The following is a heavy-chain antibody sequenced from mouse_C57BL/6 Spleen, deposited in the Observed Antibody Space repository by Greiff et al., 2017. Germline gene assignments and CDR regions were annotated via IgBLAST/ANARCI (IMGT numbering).Heavy chain of an antibody. V-gene: IGHV1-55*01. Sequence: QVQLKQPGAELVKPGASVKMSCKASGYTFTSYWITWVKQRPGQGLEWIGDIYPGSGSTNYNEKFKGKATLTVDTSSSTAYMQLSSLTSEDSAVYYCARSGIYDGYYPDYWGQGTTLTVSS. CDR2: IYPGSGST. J-gene: IGHJ2*01. CDR3: ARSGIYDGYYPDY. CDR1: GYTFTSYW. D-gene: IGHD2-3*01.